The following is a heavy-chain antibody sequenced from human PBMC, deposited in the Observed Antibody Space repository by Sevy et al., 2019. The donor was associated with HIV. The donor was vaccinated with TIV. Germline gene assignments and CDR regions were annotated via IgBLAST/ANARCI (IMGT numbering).Heavy chain of an antibody. D-gene: IGHD3-10*01. CDR1: GSSFESFA. CDR3: TRGSGIDYYEKGMDL. V-gene: IGHV3-21*04. CDR2: ISKSSSYI. J-gene: IGHJ6*02. Sequence: GGSLRLSCAASGSSFESFAMNWVRQAPGKGLEWVAYISKSSSYIYYADSVKGRFTISRDNAKNSLFLQMNSLGAEDMAIYYCTRGSGIDYYEKGMDLWGQGTTVTVSS.